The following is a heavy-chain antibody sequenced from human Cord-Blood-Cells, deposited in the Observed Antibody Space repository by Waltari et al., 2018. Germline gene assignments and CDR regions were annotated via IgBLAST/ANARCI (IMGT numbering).Heavy chain of an antibody. CDR1: GGSFSGYY. CDR2: INHSGST. V-gene: IGHV4-34*01. Sequence: QVQLQQWGAGLLKPSETLSLTCAVYGGSFSGYYWSWIRQPPGKGLEWIGEINHSGSTNYNPSHKSRVTISVDTSKNQFSLKLSSVTAADTAVYYCARERESGTGDDAFDIWGQGTMVTVSS. D-gene: IGHD7-27*01. CDR3: ARERESGTGDDAFDI. J-gene: IGHJ3*02.